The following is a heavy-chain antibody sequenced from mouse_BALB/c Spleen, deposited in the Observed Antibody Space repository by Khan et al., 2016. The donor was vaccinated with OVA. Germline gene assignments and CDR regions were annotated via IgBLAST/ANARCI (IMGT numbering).Heavy chain of an antibody. V-gene: IGHV9-3-1*01. CDR2: INTYTGEP. D-gene: IGHD1-1*02. Sequence: QIQLVQSGPELKKPGETVKISCKASGYTFTIYGMNWVRQAPGKGLKWMGWINTYTGEPTYADDFKGRFAFFLETSASTAFLQSNNLKNEDTATYFCARVVYNGTMDYWGQGTSVTVSS. CDR3: ARVVYNGTMDY. J-gene: IGHJ4*01. CDR1: GYTFTIYG.